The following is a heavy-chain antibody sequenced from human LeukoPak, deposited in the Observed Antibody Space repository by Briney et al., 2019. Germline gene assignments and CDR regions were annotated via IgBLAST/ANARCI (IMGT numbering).Heavy chain of an antibody. CDR3: ARARFETTVTALIRKKNYYYYYMDV. J-gene: IGHJ6*03. CDR1: GFTLSSYW. V-gene: IGHV3-7*01. CDR2: IKEDGGEK. Sequence: GGSLRLSCAASGFTLSSYWMSWVRQAPGKGLEWVANIKEDGGEKYYVDSVKGRFTISRDNARNSLYLQMNSLRVEDTAVYYCARARFETTVTALIRKKNYYYYYMDVWGKGTTVTVSS. D-gene: IGHD4-17*01.